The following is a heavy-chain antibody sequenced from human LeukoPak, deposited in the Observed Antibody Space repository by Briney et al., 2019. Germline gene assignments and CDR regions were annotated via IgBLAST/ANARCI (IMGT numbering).Heavy chain of an antibody. J-gene: IGHJ4*02. V-gene: IGHV4-34*01. CDR2: ISYSGNT. CDR3: ATYSGGWVDY. Sequence: PSETLSLTCAVYGGSFSGYYWSWIRQPPGKGLEWIGIISYSGNTYYNPSLKSRVTTSVDTSKNQFSLRLSSVTAADTAVYYCATYSGGWVDYWGQGTLVTVSS. CDR1: GGSFSGYY. D-gene: IGHD6-19*01.